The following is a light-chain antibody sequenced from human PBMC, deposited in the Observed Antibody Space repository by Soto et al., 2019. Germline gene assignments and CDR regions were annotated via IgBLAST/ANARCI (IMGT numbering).Light chain of an antibody. Sequence: EIVLTQSPGTLYLSPGERATLSCRASQSVSSSYLAWYQQKPGQAPRLLIYGASSRATGIPDRFSGSGSVTDFTLTISILEPEDFEVYYCQQYGSTLWTFGQGTKVEIK. J-gene: IGKJ1*01. CDR3: QQYGSTLWT. CDR1: QSVSSSY. CDR2: GAS. V-gene: IGKV3-20*01.